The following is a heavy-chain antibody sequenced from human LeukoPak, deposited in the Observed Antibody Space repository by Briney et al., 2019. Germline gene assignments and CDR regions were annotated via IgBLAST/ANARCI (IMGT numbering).Heavy chain of an antibody. D-gene: IGHD4-17*01. J-gene: IGHJ4*02. CDR2: ISSSYI. V-gene: IGHV3-21*01. CDR3: ARGYGDYAY. Sequence: GGSLRLSCAASGFTFSSYTMNWVRQAPGKGLEWVSSISSSYIYYADSVKGRSTLSRDNAKNSLYLQMSSLRAEDTAVYYCARGYGDYAYWGQGTLVTVSS. CDR1: GFTFSSYT.